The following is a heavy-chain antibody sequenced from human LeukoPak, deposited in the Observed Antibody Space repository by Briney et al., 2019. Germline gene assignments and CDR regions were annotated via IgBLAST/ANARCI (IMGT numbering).Heavy chain of an antibody. D-gene: IGHD3-3*01. CDR1: GGSFSGYY. V-gene: IGHV4-34*01. J-gene: IGHJ5*02. CDR3: ARRGITIFGVVITYRNWFDP. Sequence: SETLSLTCAVYGGSFSGYYWSWIRQPPGKGLEWIGEINHSGSTNYNPSLKSRVTISVDTSKNQFSLKLSSVTAADTAVYYCARRGITIFGVVITYRNWFDPWGQGTLVTVSS. CDR2: INHSGST.